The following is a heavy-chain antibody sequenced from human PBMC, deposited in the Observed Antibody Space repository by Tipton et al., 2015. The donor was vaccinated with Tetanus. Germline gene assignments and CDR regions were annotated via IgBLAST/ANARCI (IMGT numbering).Heavy chain of an antibody. CDR2: IFYTGSS. D-gene: IGHD2-2*01. V-gene: IGHV4-39*07. CDR1: GVSIRSSTYF. Sequence: TLSLTCAVSGVSIRSSTYFWGWIRQPPGKGLEWIGHIFYTGSSHYNPSFESRVTISVDTSKNQFSLSLTSATAADTAVYYCARGWSECSSWSCSPFDSWGQGTLVTVSS. CDR3: ARGWSECSSWSCSPFDS. J-gene: IGHJ4*02.